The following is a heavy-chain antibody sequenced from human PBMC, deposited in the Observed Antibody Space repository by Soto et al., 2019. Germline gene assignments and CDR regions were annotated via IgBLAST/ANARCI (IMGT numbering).Heavy chain of an antibody. CDR3: AKTQYSSSWAFYYGIDV. CDR2: ISYDGSNK. CDR1: GFTFSSYG. Sequence: QVQLVESGGGVVQPGRSLRLSCAASGFTFSSYGMHWVRQAPGKGLEWVAVISYDGSNKYYADSVKGRFTISRDNSKNTLYLQMNSLRAEDTAVYYCAKTQYSSSWAFYYGIDVWGQGTTVTVSS. V-gene: IGHV3-30*18. J-gene: IGHJ6*02. D-gene: IGHD6-13*01.